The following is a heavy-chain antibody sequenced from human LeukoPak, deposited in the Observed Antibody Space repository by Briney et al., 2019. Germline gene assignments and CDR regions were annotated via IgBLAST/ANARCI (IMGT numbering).Heavy chain of an antibody. V-gene: IGHV4-59*08. CDR2: IYYTGIT. Sequence: PSETLSLTCTVSGGSISPYSWTWIRQPPGKGLEWIGYIYYTGITNYNPSLKSRVTMSVDTSKDQFSLNLSSVTAADTAVYYCARLPARVDPVWGSGYYGMDVWGQGTTFTVSS. CDR1: GGSISPYS. J-gene: IGHJ6*02. D-gene: IGHD5-18*01. CDR3: ARLPARVDPVWGSGYYGMDV.